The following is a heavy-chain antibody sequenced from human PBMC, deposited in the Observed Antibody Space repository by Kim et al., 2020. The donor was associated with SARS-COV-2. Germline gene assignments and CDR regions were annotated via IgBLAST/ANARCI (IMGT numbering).Heavy chain of an antibody. D-gene: IGHD3-10*01. CDR3: ATSMLYGVITDVDL. Sequence: ASVKVSCKTSGHSFSSYAMNWVRQAPGQGLEWMGWINTNTGNPTYAQGFTGRFVFSLDTSVSTTYLQISGLKSEDTAVYYCATSMLYGVITDVDLWGQGTMVTVSS. V-gene: IGHV7-4-1*02. CDR2: INTNTGNP. CDR1: GHSFSSYA. J-gene: IGHJ3*01.